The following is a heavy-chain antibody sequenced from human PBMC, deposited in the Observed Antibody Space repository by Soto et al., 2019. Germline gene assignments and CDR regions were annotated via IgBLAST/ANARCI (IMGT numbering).Heavy chain of an antibody. Sequence: QITLKESGPTLVKPTQTLTLTCNFSGFSLRMSGVGVGWIRQPPGKALEWLALIYWDDDKRFSPSLRSRLTITKDTSKTQVVLTMANMDPLDTGTYYCAHATASSGWATMAYWGQGTLVPASS. J-gene: IGHJ4*02. CDR2: IYWDDDK. CDR3: AHATASSGWATMAY. V-gene: IGHV2-5*02. CDR1: GFSLRMSGVG. D-gene: IGHD6-25*01.